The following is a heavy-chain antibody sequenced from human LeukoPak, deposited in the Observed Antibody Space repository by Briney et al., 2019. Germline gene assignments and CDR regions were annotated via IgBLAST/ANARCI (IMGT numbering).Heavy chain of an antibody. V-gene: IGHV3-48*03. J-gene: IGHJ6*02. D-gene: IGHD6-6*01. Sequence: GGSLRLSCVTSGFAFSYSEMTWVRQAPGKGLEWVSYISTTGSAIYYADSLKGRFTISRDNAKNSVYLQMNSLRAEDTGIYYCARVRRSIMDVWGQGTTVTVSS. CDR3: ARVRRSIMDV. CDR2: ISTTGSAI. CDR1: GFAFSYSE.